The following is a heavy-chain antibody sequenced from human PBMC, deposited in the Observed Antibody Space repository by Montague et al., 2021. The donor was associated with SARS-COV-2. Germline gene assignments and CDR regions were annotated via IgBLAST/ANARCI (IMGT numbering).Heavy chain of an antibody. V-gene: IGHV4-30-2*01. D-gene: IGHD3-22*01. CDR2: IYHSGGT. Sequence: TLSLTCAVSGGSISSGGYSWSWIRQPPGKGLGWIGYIYHSGGTYYNPSLKSRVTISVDRSKNQFSLKLSSVTAADTAVYYCARVTPIPYYYDSSGYYDGWFDPWGQGTLVTVSS. CDR3: ARVTPIPYYYDSSGYYDGWFDP. J-gene: IGHJ5*02. CDR1: GGSISSGGYS.